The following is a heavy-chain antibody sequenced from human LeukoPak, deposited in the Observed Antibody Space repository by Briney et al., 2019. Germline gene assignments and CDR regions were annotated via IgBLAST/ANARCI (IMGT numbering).Heavy chain of an antibody. Sequence: PGGSLRLSCAASGFTFSSYGMSWFRQAPGKGLELPSAISGSGGSTYYADSVQGRFTISRDNSKNTLYLQMSSLRAEDTAVYYCANSPKSDYWGQGTLVTVSS. CDR1: GFTFSSYG. CDR3: ANSPKSDY. V-gene: IGHV3-23*01. CDR2: ISGSGGST. J-gene: IGHJ4*02.